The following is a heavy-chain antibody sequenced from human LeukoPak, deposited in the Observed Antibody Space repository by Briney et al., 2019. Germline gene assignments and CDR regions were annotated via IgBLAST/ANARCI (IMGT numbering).Heavy chain of an antibody. J-gene: IGHJ3*02. V-gene: IGHV4-61*02. Sequence: PSQTLSLTCTVSGGSISSGSYYWSWIRQPAGKGLEYIGRMYTTGSTNYNPSLKSRVTISVDTSKNQFSLKLTSVTAADTAVYYCASGYCTNGVCYEDAFDIWGQGTMVTVSS. CDR1: GGSISSGSYY. D-gene: IGHD2-8*01. CDR2: MYTTGST. CDR3: ASGYCTNGVCYEDAFDI.